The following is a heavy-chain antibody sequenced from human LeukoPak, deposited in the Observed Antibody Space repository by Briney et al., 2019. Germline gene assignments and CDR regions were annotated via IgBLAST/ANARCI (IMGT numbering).Heavy chain of an antibody. J-gene: IGHJ4*02. CDR1: GFAFSNTG. CDR2: ISPTGEGT. D-gene: IGHD4-17*01. CDR3: ARDAGGAWPFDY. Sequence: PAGGSLRLSCATSGFAFSNTGMTWVRQGPGRGLEWVSTISPTGEGTHYADSVKGRFTISRDNSKNTLSLDMNSLRADDTATYYCARDAGGAWPFDYWGQGTRVIVSS. V-gene: IGHV3-23*01.